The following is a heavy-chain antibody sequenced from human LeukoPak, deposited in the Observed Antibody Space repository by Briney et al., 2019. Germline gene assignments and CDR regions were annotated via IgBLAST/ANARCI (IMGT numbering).Heavy chain of an antibody. Sequence: GGSLRLSCAASEFTLSDYVLSWVRQAPGKGLEWVSAIGGSGTGIYYADSVEGRFTISRDTSKNTMYLQMNSLRVDDTAVYFCARRYSRYDFHLDYWGQGTLVTVSS. CDR2: IGGSGTGI. J-gene: IGHJ4*02. V-gene: IGHV3-23*05. CDR1: EFTLSDYV. D-gene: IGHD3-3*01. CDR3: ARRYSRYDFHLDY.